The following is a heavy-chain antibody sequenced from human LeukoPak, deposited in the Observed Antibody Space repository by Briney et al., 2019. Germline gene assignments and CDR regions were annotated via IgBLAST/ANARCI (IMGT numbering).Heavy chain of an antibody. Sequence: TPSQTLSLTCTVSGGSISSCSYHWGRIRQPPRKGLEGVVRFYTSGSTNYNPSLKSRVTISVDTSKNQFSLKLSSVTAADTAVYYCAREAGYYYDSSGRRSDYWGQGTLVTVSS. CDR1: GGSISSCSYH. V-gene: IGHV4-61*02. J-gene: IGHJ4*02. CDR3: AREAGYYYDSSGRRSDY. D-gene: IGHD3-22*01. CDR2: FYTSGST.